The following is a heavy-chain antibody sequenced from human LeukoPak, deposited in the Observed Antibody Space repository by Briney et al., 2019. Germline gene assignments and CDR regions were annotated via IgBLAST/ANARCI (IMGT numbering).Heavy chain of an antibody. CDR1: GFTFSSYN. Sequence: GGSLRLSCAASGFTFSSYNMNWVRQAPGKGLEWISYISNSRTTIYYADSVKGRSTISRDNAKSSLYLQMNSLRAEDTAVYYCARPGEGDNWNPWVVWGQGTLVTVSS. V-gene: IGHV3-48*01. CDR3: ARPGEGDNWNPWVV. CDR2: ISNSRTTI. D-gene: IGHD1-20*01. J-gene: IGHJ4*02.